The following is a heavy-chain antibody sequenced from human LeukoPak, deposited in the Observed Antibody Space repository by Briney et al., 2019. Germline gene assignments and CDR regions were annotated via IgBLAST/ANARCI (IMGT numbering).Heavy chain of an antibody. Sequence: PSETLSLTCTVSGGSISSGDYYWSWIRQPPGKGLEWIGYIYYSGSTYYNPSLKSRVTISVDTSKNQFSLTLSSVTAADTAVYYCARGMRASLPPYYYYGMDVWGQGTTVTVSS. J-gene: IGHJ6*02. CDR1: GGSISSGDYY. D-gene: IGHD2-8*01. CDR2: IYYSGST. CDR3: ARGMRASLPPYYYYGMDV. V-gene: IGHV4-30-4*08.